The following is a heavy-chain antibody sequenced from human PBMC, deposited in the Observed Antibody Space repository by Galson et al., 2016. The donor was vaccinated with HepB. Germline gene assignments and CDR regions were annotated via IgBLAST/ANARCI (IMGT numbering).Heavy chain of an antibody. CDR1: GFSFSKYH. V-gene: IGHV3-48*03. Sequence: SLRLSCAASGFSFSKYHMNWARQAPGKGLEWVSYIGSSGRPIFYRDSVKGRFTISRDNAQNSLYLDLSDLRAEDSAVYYCAGDSGRTGAWDFWGQGTLVTVSS. CDR3: AGDSGRTGAWDF. CDR2: IGSSGRPI. D-gene: IGHD1-14*01. J-gene: IGHJ4*02.